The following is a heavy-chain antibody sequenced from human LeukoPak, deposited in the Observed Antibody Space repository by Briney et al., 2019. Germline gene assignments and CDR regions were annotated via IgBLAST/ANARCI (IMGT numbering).Heavy chain of an antibody. CDR2: IYYSGST. D-gene: IGHD3-10*01. CDR3: ARLTAGYYGSGSYD. V-gene: IGHV4-39*01. J-gene: IGHJ4*02. Sequence: PSETPSLTCTVSGGSISSSSYYWGWIRQPPGKGLEWIGSIYYSGSTYYNPSLKSRVTISVDTSKNQFSLKLSSVTAADTAVYYCARLTAGYYGSGSYDWGQGTLVTVSS. CDR1: GGSISSSSYY.